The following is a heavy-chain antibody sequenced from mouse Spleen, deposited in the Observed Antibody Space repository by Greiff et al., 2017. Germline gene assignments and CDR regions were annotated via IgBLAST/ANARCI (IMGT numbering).Heavy chain of an antibody. CDR1: GYSITSGYY. D-gene: IGHD1-1*01. CDR2: ISYDGSN. CDR3: ARGGPYYYGSSYAMDY. Sequence: DVQLQESGPGLVKPSQSLSLTCSVTGYSITSGYYWNWIRQFPGNKLEWMGYISYDGSNNYNPSLKNRISITRDTSKNQFFLKLNSVTTEDTATYYCARGGPYYYGSSYAMDYWGQGTSVTVSS. J-gene: IGHJ4*01. V-gene: IGHV3-6*02.